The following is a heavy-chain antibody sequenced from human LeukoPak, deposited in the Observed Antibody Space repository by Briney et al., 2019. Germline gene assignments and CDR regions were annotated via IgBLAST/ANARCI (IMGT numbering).Heavy chain of an antibody. CDR2: IYYSGST. CDR1: GGSITSYY. D-gene: IGHD6-19*01. Sequence: SETLSLTCTVSGGSITSYYWSWIRQPPGKGLEWIGYIYYSGSTNYNPSLKSRVTISVDTSKNQFSLKLSSVTAADTAVYYCARGSSGWYLVAFDIWGQGTMVTVSS. CDR3: ARGSSGWYLVAFDI. V-gene: IGHV4-59*01. J-gene: IGHJ3*02.